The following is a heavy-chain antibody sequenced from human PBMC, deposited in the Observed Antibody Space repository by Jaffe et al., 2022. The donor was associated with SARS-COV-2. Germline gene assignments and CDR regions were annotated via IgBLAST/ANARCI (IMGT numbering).Heavy chain of an antibody. CDR1: GYTFTGYY. CDR3: ARELVDTAMVNPYYYYGMDV. D-gene: IGHD5-18*01. V-gene: IGHV1-2*06. CDR2: INPNSGGT. J-gene: IGHJ6*02. Sequence: QVQLVQSGAEVKKPGASVKVSCKASGYTFTGYYMHWVRQAPGQGLEWMGRINPNSGGTNYAQKFQGRVTMTRDTSISTAYMELSRLRSDDTAVYYCARELVDTAMVNPYYYYGMDVWGQGTTVTVSS.